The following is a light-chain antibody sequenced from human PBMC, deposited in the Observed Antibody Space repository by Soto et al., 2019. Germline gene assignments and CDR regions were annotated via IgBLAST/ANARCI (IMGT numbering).Light chain of an antibody. Sequence: EIVLTHSPGTLSLSPGERATLSCRASQSVGSSYLAWYQQKPGQAPRLLIYDASNRATGIPARFSGSGSGTDFTLTISSLEPEDFAVYYCQQRSNWPLTFGGGTKVDIK. V-gene: IGKV3-11*01. CDR2: DAS. J-gene: IGKJ4*01. CDR1: QSVGSSY. CDR3: QQRSNWPLT.